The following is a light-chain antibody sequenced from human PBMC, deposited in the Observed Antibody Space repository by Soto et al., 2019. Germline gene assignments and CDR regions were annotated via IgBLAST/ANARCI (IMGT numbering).Light chain of an antibody. CDR1: SSDVGGYNY. CDR3: SSYAGRNNLL. Sequence: QSVLTQPPSASGSPGQSVTISCTGTSSDVGGYNYVSWYQHHPGKAPKLMISEVSKRPSGVPDRFSGSKSGNTASLTVSGLQAEDEADYYCSSYAGRNNLLFGGGTQLTVL. J-gene: IGLJ2*01. V-gene: IGLV2-8*01. CDR2: EVS.